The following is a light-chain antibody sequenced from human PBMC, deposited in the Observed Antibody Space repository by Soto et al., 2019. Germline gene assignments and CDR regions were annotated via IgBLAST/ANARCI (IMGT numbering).Light chain of an antibody. CDR2: RAS. CDR3: QQYSTWPPRYT. CDR1: QSVRSY. Sequence: IVMTQSPATLSVPPGGRATLSCRASQSVRSYLAWYQQRPGQPPRLLIYRASTRATGIPARFSGSGSGTEFSLTISSLQSEDFAVYYCQQYSTWPPRYTFGQGTKLEI. J-gene: IGKJ2*01. V-gene: IGKV3-15*01.